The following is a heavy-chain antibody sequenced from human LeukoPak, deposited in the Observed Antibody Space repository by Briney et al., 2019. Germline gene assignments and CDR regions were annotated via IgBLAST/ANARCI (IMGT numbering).Heavy chain of an antibody. V-gene: IGHV1-69*01. CDR2: IITIFGTA. CDR3: ARDVTGVVPAAAMGGGYYYYGMDV. D-gene: IGHD2-2*01. CDR1: GGTFSSYS. Sequence: SVKVACKASGGTFSSYSISWVRQAPGQVLEWMGWIITIFGTANYAQKFQGRVTITADESTSTAYMELSSLRSEDTAVYYCARDVTGVVPAAAMGGGYYYYGMDVWGKGTTVTVSS. J-gene: IGHJ6*04.